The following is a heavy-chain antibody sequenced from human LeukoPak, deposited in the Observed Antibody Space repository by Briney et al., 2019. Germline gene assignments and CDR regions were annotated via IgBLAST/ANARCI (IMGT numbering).Heavy chain of an antibody. CDR1: GYTFTSYG. D-gene: IGHD4-17*01. J-gene: IGHJ4*02. V-gene: IGHV1-18*01. CDR3: AREHRFMTTVMGDFDY. Sequence: ASVTVSCTASGYTFTSYGISWVRQAPGQGLEWMGWISAYNGNTNYAQKLQGRVTITTDTSTSTAYMELRSLRSDDTAVYYCAREHRFMTTVMGDFDYWGQGTLVTVSS. CDR2: ISAYNGNT.